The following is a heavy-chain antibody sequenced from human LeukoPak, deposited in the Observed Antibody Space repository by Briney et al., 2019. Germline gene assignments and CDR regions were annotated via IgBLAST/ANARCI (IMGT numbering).Heavy chain of an antibody. CDR2: INHSGST. J-gene: IGHJ4*02. CDR1: GGSFSGYY. D-gene: IGHD5-24*01. Sequence: SETLSLTCAVYGGSFSGYYWSWIRQPPGKRLEWIGEINHSGSTNYNPSLKSRLTMSVDTSKNQFSLKLTSVTAADTAVYYCATRERYFFDYWGQGTLVTVSS. CDR3: ATRERYFFDY. V-gene: IGHV4-34*01.